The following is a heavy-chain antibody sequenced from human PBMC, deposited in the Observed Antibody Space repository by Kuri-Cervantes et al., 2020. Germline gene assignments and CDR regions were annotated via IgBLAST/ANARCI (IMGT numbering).Heavy chain of an antibody. D-gene: IGHD5-18*01. Sequence: ETLSLTCAASGFTFSSYDMHWVRQATEKGLEWVSAIGTAGDTYYPGSVKGRFTISRENAKNSLYLQMNSLRAGDTAVYYCAKGRGYSYGSDAFDIWGQGTMVTVSS. J-gene: IGHJ3*02. CDR2: IGTAGDT. V-gene: IGHV3-13*01. CDR3: AKGRGYSYGSDAFDI. CDR1: GFTFSSYD.